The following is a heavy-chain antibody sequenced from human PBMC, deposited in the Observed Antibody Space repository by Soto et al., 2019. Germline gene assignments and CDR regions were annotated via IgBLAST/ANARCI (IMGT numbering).Heavy chain of an antibody. CDR2: IYYSGST. CDR1: GGSISSYY. Sequence: SETLSLTCTVSGGSISSYYWSWIRQPPGKGLEWIGYIYYSGSTNYNPSLKSRVTISVDTSKNQFSLKLSSVTAADTAVYYCARLGDYCSSTSCYPYYYYGMDVWGQGTTVTVSS. J-gene: IGHJ6*02. V-gene: IGHV4-59*01. CDR3: ARLGDYCSSTSCYPYYYYGMDV. D-gene: IGHD2-2*01.